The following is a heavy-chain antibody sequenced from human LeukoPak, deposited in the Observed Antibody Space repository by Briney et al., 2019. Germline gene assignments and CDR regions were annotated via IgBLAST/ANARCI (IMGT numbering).Heavy chain of an antibody. CDR2: IYTSGST. CDR3: ARATPDIVVVVSSHLDAFDI. J-gene: IGHJ3*02. D-gene: IGHD2-15*01. V-gene: IGHV4-4*07. Sequence: PSETLSLTCTVSGGSISSYYWSWIRQPAGKGLEWIGRIYTSGSTNYNPSLKSRVTMSVDTSKNQFSLKLSSVTAADTAVYYCARATPDIVVVVSSHLDAFDIWGQGTMVTVSS. CDR1: GGSISSYY.